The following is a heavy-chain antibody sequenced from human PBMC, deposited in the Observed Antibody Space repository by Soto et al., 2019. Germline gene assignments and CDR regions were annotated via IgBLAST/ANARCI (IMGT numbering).Heavy chain of an antibody. V-gene: IGHV3-23*01. CDR1: GFTFSSYA. CDR2: ISGSGGST. J-gene: IGHJ4*02. D-gene: IGHD2-8*01. CDR3: AKDLASGLMVYANDY. Sequence: GGSLRLSCAASGFTFSSYAMSWVRQAPGKGLEWVSAISGSGGSTYYADSVKGRFTISRDNSKNTLYLQMNSLRAEDTAVYYCAKDLASGLMVYANDYWGQGTLVTVSS.